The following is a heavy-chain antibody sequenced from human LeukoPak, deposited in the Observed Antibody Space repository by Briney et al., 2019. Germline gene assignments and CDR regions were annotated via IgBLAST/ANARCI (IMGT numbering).Heavy chain of an antibody. CDR2: IYYSGST. CDR1: GGSISSSSYY. D-gene: IGHD1-26*01. V-gene: IGHV4-39*06. J-gene: IGHJ4*02. CDR3: VRDRGEFSYSHDY. Sequence: SETLSLTCTVSGGSISSSSYYWGWIRQPPGKGLEWIGSIYYSGSTYYNPSLKSRVTISVDTSKNQFALKLSSVTAADTDVYYCVRDRGEFSYSHDYWGQGTLVTVSS.